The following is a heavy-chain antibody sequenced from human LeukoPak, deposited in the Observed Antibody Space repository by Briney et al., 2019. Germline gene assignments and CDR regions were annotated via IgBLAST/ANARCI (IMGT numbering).Heavy chain of an antibody. D-gene: IGHD5-12*01. CDR2: INHSGST. V-gene: IGHV4-38-2*02. CDR1: GYSISSGYY. J-gene: IGHJ4*02. CDR3: ARLGSGYSGYFDY. Sequence: PSETLSLTCTVSGYSISSGYYWGWIRQPPGKGLEWIGEINHSGSTNYNPSLKSRVTISVDTSKNQFSLKLSSVTAADTAVYYCARLGSGYSGYFDYWGQGTLVTVSS.